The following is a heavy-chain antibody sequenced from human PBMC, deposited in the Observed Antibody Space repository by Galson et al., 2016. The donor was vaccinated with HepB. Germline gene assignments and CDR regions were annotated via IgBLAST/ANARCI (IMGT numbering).Heavy chain of an antibody. CDR1: GDSVSSNSGT. V-gene: IGHV6-1*01. Sequence: AISGDSVSSNSGTWNWIRQSPSGGLEWLGRTYYRSKWNNDYAVSVKCRRTIIPDSSKNQFSLHLSSVTPDDSAVYYCAAAHGHNTFDSWGQGTLVTVSS. CDR2: TYYRSKWNN. CDR3: AAAHGHNTFDS. D-gene: IGHD5-24*01. J-gene: IGHJ4*02.